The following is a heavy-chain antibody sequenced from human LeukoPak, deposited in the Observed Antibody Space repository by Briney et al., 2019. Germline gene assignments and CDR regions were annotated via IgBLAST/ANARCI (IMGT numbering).Heavy chain of an antibody. V-gene: IGHV3-21*01. J-gene: IGHJ6*03. CDR2: IGISSSHT. CDR1: GFTFSTNS. CDR3: AKDLTTVATPYYYYYMDV. D-gene: IGHD4-23*01. Sequence: GGSLRLSCAASGFTFSTNSTNWVRQAPGKGLEWVSSIGISSSHTFYADSVKGRFTISRDNAENSVYLQMNSLRAEDTAVHYCAKDLTTVATPYYYYYMDVWGKGTTVTVSS.